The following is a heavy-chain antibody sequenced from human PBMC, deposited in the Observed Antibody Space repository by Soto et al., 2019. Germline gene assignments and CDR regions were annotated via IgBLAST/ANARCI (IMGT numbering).Heavy chain of an antibody. V-gene: IGHV1-2*02. CDR2: IGPESGAT. Sequence: RASVKVSCKASGYIFTGYIIHWLRQAPGQGLEWMGEIGPESGATRYAQKFQGRVTMTRDMSITTVYMELNNLSPDDTAVYYCGRGRSGQIVVFYWGQGTPVTVSS. J-gene: IGHJ4*02. D-gene: IGHD5-12*01. CDR3: GRGRSGQIVVFY. CDR1: GYIFTGYI.